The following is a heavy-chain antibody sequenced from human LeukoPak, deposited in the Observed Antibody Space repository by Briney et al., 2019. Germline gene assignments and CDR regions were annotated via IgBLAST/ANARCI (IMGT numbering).Heavy chain of an antibody. Sequence: QAGGPLRLSCAASGFILNSYAMSWVRQAPGKGLAWVSLIYSDGVTQYADSVKGRFTISIDNSKNTLYLQMNSLRDEDTAVYFCARDRAEGKTWVEFDPWGQGTLVAVSS. CDR3: ARDRAEGKTWVEFDP. J-gene: IGHJ5*02. V-gene: IGHV3-66*02. CDR1: GFILNSYA. CDR2: IYSDGVT.